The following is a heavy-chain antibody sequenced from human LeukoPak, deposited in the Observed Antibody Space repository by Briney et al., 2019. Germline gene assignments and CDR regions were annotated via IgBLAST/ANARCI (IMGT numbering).Heavy chain of an antibody. J-gene: IGHJ4*02. D-gene: IGHD6-19*01. CDR3: ARVRNRSQWLAPDDY. V-gene: IGHV3-20*04. Sequence: GGSLRLSCAASGFTFEDYGMTWVRQVPGKGLEWVSGINWNGANPGYADSVKGRFTISRDNAKKSLYLQMNSLRSEDAALYYCARVRNRSQWLAPDDYWGQGTLVTVSS. CDR2: INWNGANP. CDR1: GFTFEDYG.